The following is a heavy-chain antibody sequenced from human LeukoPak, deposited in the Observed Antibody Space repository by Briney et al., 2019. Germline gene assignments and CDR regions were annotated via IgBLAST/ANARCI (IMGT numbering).Heavy chain of an antibody. J-gene: IGHJ3*02. V-gene: IGHV3-48*01. Sequence: GGSLRLSCAASGFTFSSYNMNWVRQAPGKGLEWVSYISSSGSTKYYADSVKGRFTISRDNAKNSLYLQMNSLRAEDTAVYYCARGDPGAFDIWGQGTTVTVSS. CDR2: ISSSGSTK. D-gene: IGHD7-27*01. CDR3: ARGDPGAFDI. CDR1: GFTFSSYN.